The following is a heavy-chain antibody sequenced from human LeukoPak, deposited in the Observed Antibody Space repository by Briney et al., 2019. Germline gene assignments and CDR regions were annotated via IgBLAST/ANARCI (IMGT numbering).Heavy chain of an antibody. V-gene: IGHV4-59*01. CDR2: IYYGGST. Sequence: SETLSLTCTVSGGSISSYYWSWIRQPPGKGLEWIGYIYYGGSTNYNPSLKSRVTISVDTSKNQFSLKLSSVTAADTAVYYCAREYYGFYWGQGTLVTVSS. CDR1: GGSISSYY. CDR3: AREYYGFY. D-gene: IGHD4-17*01. J-gene: IGHJ4*02.